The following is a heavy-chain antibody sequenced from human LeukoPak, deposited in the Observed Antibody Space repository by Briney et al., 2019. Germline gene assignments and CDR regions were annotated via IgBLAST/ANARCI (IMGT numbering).Heavy chain of an antibody. D-gene: IGHD3-22*01. CDR3: ARDGAYDDASGYRADF. CDR1: GFRFSDYY. V-gene: IGHV3-11*01. J-gene: IGHJ4*02. CDR2: ISHSGATV. Sequence: KPGGSLRLSCTASGFRFSDYYMNWFRQTPGKGPEWLLYISHSGATVQYADSVRGRFTVSGDNHKNTLYLQMTSLRVEDTAVYYCARDGAYDDASGYRADFWGQGTLVTVSS.